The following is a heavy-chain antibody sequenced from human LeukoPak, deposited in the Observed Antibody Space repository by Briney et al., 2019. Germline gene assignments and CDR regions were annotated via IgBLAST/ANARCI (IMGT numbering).Heavy chain of an antibody. CDR1: GYTFTSYG. Sequence: ASVKVSCKASGYTFTSYGISWVRQAPGQGLEWMGIINPSGGSTSYAQKFQGRVTMTRDTSTSTVYMELSSLRSEDTAVYYCARGQGGGYFDYWGQGTLVTVSS. D-gene: IGHD3-16*01. J-gene: IGHJ4*02. CDR3: ARGQGGGYFDY. CDR2: INPSGGST. V-gene: IGHV1-46*01.